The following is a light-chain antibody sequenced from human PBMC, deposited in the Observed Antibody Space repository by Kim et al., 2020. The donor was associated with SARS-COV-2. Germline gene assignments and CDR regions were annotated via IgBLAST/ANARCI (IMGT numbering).Light chain of an antibody. CDR1: QSLLHSNGYNY. CDR2: LGS. CDR3: MQALQTPRT. J-gene: IGKJ4*01. Sequence: PASISCRSSQSLLHSNGYNYLDWYLQKPGQSPQLLIYLGSNRASGVPNRFSGSGSGTDFTLKISRGEAVDVGVYYCMQALQTPRTFGGGTKVDIK. V-gene: IGKV2-28*01.